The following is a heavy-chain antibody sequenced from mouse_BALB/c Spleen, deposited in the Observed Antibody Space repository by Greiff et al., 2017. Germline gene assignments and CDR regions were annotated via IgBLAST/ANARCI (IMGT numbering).Heavy chain of an antibody. CDR2: IWGDGST. CDR3: ARSNYEDYFDY. CDR1: GFSLTGYG. J-gene: IGHJ2*01. V-gene: IGHV2-6-7*01. D-gene: IGHD2-5*01. Sequence: QVQLKESGPGLVAPSQSLSITCTVSGFSLTGYGVNWVRQPPGKGLEWLGMIWGDGSTDYNSALKSRLSISKDNSKSQVFLKMNSLQTDDTARYYCARSNYEDYFDYWGQGTTLTVSS.